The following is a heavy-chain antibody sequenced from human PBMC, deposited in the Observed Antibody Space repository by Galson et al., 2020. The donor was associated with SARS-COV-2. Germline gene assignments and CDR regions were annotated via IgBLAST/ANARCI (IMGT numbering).Heavy chain of an antibody. V-gene: IGHV3-15*01. D-gene: IGHD1-26*01. CDR1: GFTFRDAW. CDR2: VKRKNDTGKT. CDR3: TTGIMGYSGPNCYRTYYFES. J-gene: IGHJ4*02. Sequence: AGSLRLSCTASGFTFRDAWMSWIRQAPGKGLEWIGSVKRKNDTGKTDYAAPVKGRFTITRDDSKNTLYLQMNSLKTEDTAVYYCTTGIMGYSGPNCYRTYYFESWGQGTLLTVFS.